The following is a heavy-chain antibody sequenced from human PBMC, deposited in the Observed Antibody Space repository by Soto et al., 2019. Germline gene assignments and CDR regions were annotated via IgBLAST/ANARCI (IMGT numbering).Heavy chain of an antibody. D-gene: IGHD3-3*01. Sequence: ASVKVSCKASGYTFTSYGISWVRQAPGQGLEWMGWISAYNGNTNYAQKLQGRVTMTTDTSTSTAYMELRSLRSDDTAVYYCASYKITIFGVDYDYYGMDVWGQGTTVTVSS. V-gene: IGHV1-18*01. CDR3: ASYKITIFGVDYDYYGMDV. CDR1: GYTFTSYG. CDR2: ISAYNGNT. J-gene: IGHJ6*02.